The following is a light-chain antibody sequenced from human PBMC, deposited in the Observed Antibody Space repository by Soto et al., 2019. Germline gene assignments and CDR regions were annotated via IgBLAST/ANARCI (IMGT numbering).Light chain of an antibody. Sequence: QSALTQPPSASGSPGQSVTISCTGTSSDVGGYNYVSWYQQNPGKVPKLMIYEVNKRPSGVPDRFSGSKSGNTASLTVSGLQTEDEADYYCSSYAGDNSLLFGGGTKLTVL. CDR2: EVN. CDR1: SSDVGGYNY. CDR3: SSYAGDNSLL. J-gene: IGLJ2*01. V-gene: IGLV2-8*01.